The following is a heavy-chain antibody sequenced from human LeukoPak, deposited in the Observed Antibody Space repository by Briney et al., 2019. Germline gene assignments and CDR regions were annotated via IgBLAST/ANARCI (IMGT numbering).Heavy chain of an antibody. CDR2: ISTHNGNT. J-gene: IGHJ4*02. CDR1: GYIFTMYG. D-gene: IGHD6-19*01. CDR3: ATVSYYSGCDY. Sequence: SGKASCKPTGYIFTMYGTGWVRQAPGEGLEWMGWISTHNGNTNFVQKFQARVTMTTDTSTPTAYMELGSLTSDDTAVYYCATVSYYSGCDYWGQGTLVTVSS. V-gene: IGHV1-18*01.